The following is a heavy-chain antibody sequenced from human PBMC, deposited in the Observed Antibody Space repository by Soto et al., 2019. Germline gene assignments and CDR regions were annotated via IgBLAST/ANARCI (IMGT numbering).Heavy chain of an antibody. CDR1: GGSFSGYY. J-gene: IGHJ6*02. D-gene: IGHD3-16*01. CDR2: INHSGST. Sequence: SETLSLTCAVYGGSFSGYYWSWIRQPPGKGLEWIGEINHSGSTNYNPSLKSRVTISVDTSKNQFSLKLSSVTAADTAVYYCARGLVREGMDVWGQGTTVT. V-gene: IGHV4-34*01. CDR3: ARGLVREGMDV.